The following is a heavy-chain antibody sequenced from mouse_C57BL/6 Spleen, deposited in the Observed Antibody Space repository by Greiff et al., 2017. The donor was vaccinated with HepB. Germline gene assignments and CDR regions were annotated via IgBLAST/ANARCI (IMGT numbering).Heavy chain of an antibody. Sequence: VQLQQPGAELVKPGASVKMSCKASGYNFTSYWITWVKQRPGQGLEWIGDIYPGSGSTNYNEKFKSKATLTVDTSSSTAYMQLSSLTSEDSAVYYCARPYSNYVSYWYFDVWGTGTTVTVSS. CDR3: ARPYSNYVSYWYFDV. V-gene: IGHV1-55*01. CDR2: IYPGSGST. CDR1: GYNFTSYW. D-gene: IGHD2-5*01. J-gene: IGHJ1*03.